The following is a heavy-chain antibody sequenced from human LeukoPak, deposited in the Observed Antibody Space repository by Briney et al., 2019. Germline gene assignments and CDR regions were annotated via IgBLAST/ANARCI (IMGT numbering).Heavy chain of an antibody. CDR2: INPSGGST. CDR1: GYTFTDHY. Sequence: ASVKVSCKASGYTFTDHYLHWLRQAPGQGLEWMGIINPSGGSTNYAQKFQGRVTMTRDTSTSTVYMELSSLRYDDTAVYYCARGPRITLVRGGQWYFYMDVWGKGTTVTVSS. D-gene: IGHD3-10*01. V-gene: IGHV1-46*01. J-gene: IGHJ6*03. CDR3: ARGPRITLVRGGQWYFYMDV.